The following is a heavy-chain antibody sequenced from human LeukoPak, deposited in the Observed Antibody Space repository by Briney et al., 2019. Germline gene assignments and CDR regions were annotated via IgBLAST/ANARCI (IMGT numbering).Heavy chain of an antibody. J-gene: IGHJ4*02. CDR2: MNPNSGNT. Sequence: ASVKVSCKASGYTFTSYDINWVRQATGQGVEWMGWMNPNSGNTGYTQKFQGRVTMTRNTSISTAYMELSSLRSEDTAVYYCARRIGYYDYVWGEYYFDYWGQGTLVTVSS. D-gene: IGHD3-16*01. CDR3: ARRIGYYDYVWGEYYFDY. V-gene: IGHV1-8*01. CDR1: GYTFTSYD.